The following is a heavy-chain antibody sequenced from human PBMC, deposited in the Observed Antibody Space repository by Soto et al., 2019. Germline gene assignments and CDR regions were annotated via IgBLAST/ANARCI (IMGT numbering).Heavy chain of an antibody. J-gene: IGHJ4*02. D-gene: IGHD3-10*01. V-gene: IGHV3-23*01. Sequence: EVQLLESGGGLVQPGGSLRLSCAASGFTFSNDSMSWVRQAPGKGLEWVSGFRTSGDGGTTYYADYVKGRFTIYRDNSKNRLFLQMKRMRAGDTALYNCAEEVKSGPGSQYFDYWGQGTLVT. CDR1: GFTFSNDS. CDR3: AEEVKSGPGSQYFDY. CDR2: FRTSGDGGTT.